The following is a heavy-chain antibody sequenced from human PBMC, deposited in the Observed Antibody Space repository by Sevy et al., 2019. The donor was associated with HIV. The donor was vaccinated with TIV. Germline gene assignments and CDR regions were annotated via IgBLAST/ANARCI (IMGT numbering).Heavy chain of an antibody. V-gene: IGHV3-30-3*01. D-gene: IGHD3-3*01. J-gene: IGHJ4*02. CDR1: GFTFSSYA. CDR3: ARGPLSGYYTLDY. Sequence: GGSLRLSCAASGFTFSSYAMHWVRQAPGKGLEWVAVISYDGSNKYYADSVKGRFTISRVNSKNTLYLQMNSLRAEDTAVYYCARGPLSGYYTLDYWGQGTLVTVSS. CDR2: ISYDGSNK.